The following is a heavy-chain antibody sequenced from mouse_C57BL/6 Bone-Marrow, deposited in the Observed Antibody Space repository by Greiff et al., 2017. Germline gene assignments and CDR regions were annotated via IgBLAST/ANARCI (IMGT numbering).Heavy chain of an antibody. D-gene: IGHD2-5*01. V-gene: IGHV1-52*01. CDR1: GYTFTSYW. CDR3: ARHYSNSWFAY. Sequence: VQLQQPAAELVRPGSSVKLSCKASGYTFTSYWMHWVKQRPIQGLEWIGNIDPSDSETHYNQKFKDKATLTVDKSSSTAYMQLSSLTSEDSAVYYCARHYSNSWFAYWGQGTLVTVSA. J-gene: IGHJ3*01. CDR2: IDPSDSET.